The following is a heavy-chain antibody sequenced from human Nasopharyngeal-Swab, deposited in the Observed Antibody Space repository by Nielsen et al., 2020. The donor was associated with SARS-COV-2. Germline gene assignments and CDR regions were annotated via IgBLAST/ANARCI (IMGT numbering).Heavy chain of an antibody. V-gene: IGHV1-69*13. CDR3: ASRGEYSSSSKEDYYYYYMDV. CDR1: GGTFSSYA. CDR2: IIPIFGTA. D-gene: IGHD6-6*01. J-gene: IGHJ6*03. Sequence: SVKVSCKASGGTFSSYAISWVRQAPGQGLEWMGGIIPIFGTANYAQKFQGSVTITADESTSTAYMELSSLRSEDTAVYYCASRGEYSSSSKEDYYYYYMDVWGKGTTVTVSS.